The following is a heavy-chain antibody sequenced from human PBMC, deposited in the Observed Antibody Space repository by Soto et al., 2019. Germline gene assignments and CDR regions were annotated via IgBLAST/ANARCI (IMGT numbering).Heavy chain of an antibody. CDR1: GFDVSTKY. CDR3: ACDYDGLYCFDF. Sequence: GSLRLSCATSGFDVSTKYMNGVRQAPGKGLEWVSVIYSGGSAYYADSVQGRFTISRDNSKNTLYLQMNSLRAEDTAVYYCACDYDGLYCFDFWGQGTLVTVSS. V-gene: IGHV3-53*01. J-gene: IGHJ4*02. CDR2: IYSGGSA. D-gene: IGHD5-12*01.